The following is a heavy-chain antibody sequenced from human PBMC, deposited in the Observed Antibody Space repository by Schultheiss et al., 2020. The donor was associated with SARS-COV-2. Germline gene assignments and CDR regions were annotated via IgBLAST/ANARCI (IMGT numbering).Heavy chain of an antibody. V-gene: IGHV4-61*08. CDR3: ARAQGLGGFDY. J-gene: IGHJ4*02. D-gene: IGHD3-16*01. Sequence: SETLSLTCTVSGGSVSSGGYYWSWIRQPPGKGLEWIGYIYYSGSTNYNPSLKSRVTISVDTSKNQFSLKLSSVTAADTAVYYCARAQGLGGFDYWGQGTLVTVSS. CDR2: IYYSGST. CDR1: GGSVSSGGYY.